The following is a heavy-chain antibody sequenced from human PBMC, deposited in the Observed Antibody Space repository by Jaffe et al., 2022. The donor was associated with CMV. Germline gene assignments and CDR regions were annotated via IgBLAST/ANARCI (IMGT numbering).Heavy chain of an antibody. CDR3: ARLMGYYDSSGYYYGDRWFDP. J-gene: IGHJ5*02. D-gene: IGHD3-22*01. V-gene: IGHV4-39*01. CDR1: GGSISSSSYY. CDR2: IYYSGST. Sequence: QLQLQESGPGLVKPSETLSLTCTVSGGSISSSSYYWGWIRQPPGKGLEWIGSIYYSGSTYYNPSLKSRVTISVDTSKNQFSLKLSSVTAADTAVYYCARLMGYYDSSGYYYGDRWFDPWGQGTLVTVSS.